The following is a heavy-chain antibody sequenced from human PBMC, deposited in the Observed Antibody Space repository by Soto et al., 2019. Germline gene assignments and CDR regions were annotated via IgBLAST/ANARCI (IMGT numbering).Heavy chain of an antibody. CDR3: AREAVLMVYAPKPQWFDP. Sequence: SETLSLTCSVSGGSISSGYYYWSWIRQPPGKGLEWIGNIYYSGNTYYNPSLKSRLIISIDTSKNQFSLKVGSVTAADTAVYYCAREAVLMVYAPKPQWFDPWGQGTLVTVPQ. D-gene: IGHD2-8*01. J-gene: IGHJ5*02. CDR2: IYYSGNT. CDR1: GGSISSGYYY. V-gene: IGHV4-30-4*01.